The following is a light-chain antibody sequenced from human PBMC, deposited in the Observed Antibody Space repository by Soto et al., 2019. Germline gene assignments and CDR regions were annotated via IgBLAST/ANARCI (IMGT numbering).Light chain of an antibody. V-gene: IGLV2-14*01. CDR2: EVR. CDR1: SSDIGGYNY. Sequence: QSVLAQPASVSGSPGQSITISCTGTSSDIGGYNYVSWYQHHPDKAPKLMIYEVRNRPSGVSNRFSGSKSGNTASLTISGLQAEDEADYYCSSYAGSNNLYVFGTGTKLTVL. CDR3: SSYAGSNNLYV. J-gene: IGLJ1*01.